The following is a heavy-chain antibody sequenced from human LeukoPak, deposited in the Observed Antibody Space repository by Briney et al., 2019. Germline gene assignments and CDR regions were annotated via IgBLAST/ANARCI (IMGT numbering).Heavy chain of an antibody. J-gene: IGHJ4*02. Sequence: PGGSLRLSCAASGFTFSSYAMSWVRQAPGKGLEWVSAISGSGGSTYYADSVKGRFTISRDNSKNTLYLQMNSLRAEDTAVYYCAKDSMRQYSSSWYTDPPFDYWGQGTLVTVSS. CDR2: ISGSGGST. CDR3: AKDSMRQYSSSWYTDPPFDY. D-gene: IGHD6-13*01. V-gene: IGHV3-23*01. CDR1: GFTFSSYA.